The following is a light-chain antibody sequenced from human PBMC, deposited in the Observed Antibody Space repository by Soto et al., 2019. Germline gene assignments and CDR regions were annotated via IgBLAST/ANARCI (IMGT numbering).Light chain of an antibody. CDR2: EVN. J-gene: IGLJ2*01. CDR3: SSYTDSSSLL. V-gene: IGLV2-14*03. CDR1: TGDLGNHNY. Sequence: QFALTQPASVSGSPGQSITISCTGTTGDLGNHNYVSWYQQHPGAAPRLLIYEVNNRPSGVSPRFSGSKSGNTASLTISGLQPEDEADYYCSSYTDSSSLLFGGGTKLTVL.